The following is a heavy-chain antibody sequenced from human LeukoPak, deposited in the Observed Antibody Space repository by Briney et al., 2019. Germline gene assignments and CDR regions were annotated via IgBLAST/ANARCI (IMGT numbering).Heavy chain of an antibody. CDR3: AIDTETDEIVNGEFDY. CDR2: INAGNGNT. J-gene: IGHJ4*02. CDR1: GYTFTSYA. D-gene: IGHD3-10*01. V-gene: IGHV1-3*01. Sequence: ASVKVSCKASGYTFTSYAMHWVRQAPGQRLEWMGWINAGNGNTKYSQKFQGRVTITRDTSASTAYMELSSLRSEDTAVYYCAIDTETDEIVNGEFDYWGQGTLVTVSS.